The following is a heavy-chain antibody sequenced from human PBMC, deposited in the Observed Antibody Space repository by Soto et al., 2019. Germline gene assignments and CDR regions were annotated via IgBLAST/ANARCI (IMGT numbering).Heavy chain of an antibody. J-gene: IGHJ6*02. D-gene: IGHD3-22*01. CDR2: TIPILGIT. V-gene: IGHV1-69*02. CDR3: GIRRHDSNFYYYGTDV. Sequence: QVQLVQSGAEVKKPGSSLKVSCKASGGTFSSHTISWVRLAPGQGLEWMGRTIPILGITTYAQNFQGRVTLTADTSTGTASSELSSLRSEDTAVYYCGIRRHDSNFYYYGTDVWGQGTRVTVSS. CDR1: GGTFSSHT.